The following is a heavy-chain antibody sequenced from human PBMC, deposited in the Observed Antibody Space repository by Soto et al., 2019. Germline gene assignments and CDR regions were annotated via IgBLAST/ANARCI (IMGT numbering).Heavy chain of an antibody. J-gene: IGHJ4*02. CDR2: INPNNGNT. Sequence: VASVKVSCKASGYIFTTNCLSWVRQAPGQGLEWMGWINPNNGNTVYAQKFQGRGTMTIDTSTSTAYMELGSLRSDDTAVYYCARGYCSGGICPIDYWGQGTPVTVSS. V-gene: IGHV1-18*01. CDR3: ARGYCSGGICPIDY. CDR1: GYIFTTNC. D-gene: IGHD2-15*01.